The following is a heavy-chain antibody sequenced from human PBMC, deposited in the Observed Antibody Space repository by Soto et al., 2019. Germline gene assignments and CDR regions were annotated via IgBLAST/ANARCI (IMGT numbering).Heavy chain of an antibody. CDR2: IYYSGST. V-gene: IGHV4-30-4*01. CDR3: ARDGDYYDSSGYYWRYFDY. Sequence: SETLSLTCTVSGGSISSGDYYWSWIRQPPGKGLEWIGYIYYSGSTYYNPSLKSRVTISVDTSKNQFSLNLSSVTAADTAVYYCARDGDYYDSSGYYWRYFDYWGQGTLVTVSS. J-gene: IGHJ4*02. CDR1: GGSISSGDYY. D-gene: IGHD3-22*01.